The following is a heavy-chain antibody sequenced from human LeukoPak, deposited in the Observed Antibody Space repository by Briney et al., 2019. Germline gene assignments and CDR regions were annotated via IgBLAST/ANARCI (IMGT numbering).Heavy chain of an antibody. CDR3: AVREGSDYGDYATDY. Sequence: PSETLSLTCTVSGYSISSGYYWGWIRQPPGKGLEWIGSIYHSGSTYYNPSLKSRVTISVDTSKNQFSLKLSSVTAADTAVYYCAVREGSDYGDYATDYWGQGTLVTVSS. CDR1: GYSISSGYY. J-gene: IGHJ4*02. D-gene: IGHD4-17*01. CDR2: IYHSGST. V-gene: IGHV4-38-2*02.